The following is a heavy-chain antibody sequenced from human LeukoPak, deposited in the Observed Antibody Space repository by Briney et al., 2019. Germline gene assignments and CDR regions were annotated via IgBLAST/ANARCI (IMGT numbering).Heavy chain of an antibody. J-gene: IGHJ4*02. CDR1: GYIVTSYW. V-gene: IGHV5-51*01. CDR2: IYPGDSDT. CDR3: ARQRFVDFDY. D-gene: IGHD3-10*01. Sequence: GESLKISCKGSGYIVTSYWIGCVRQMPGKGLEWMGIIYPGDSDTRYSPSFQGQVIISADKSISTAYLQWSSLKASDTAMYYCARQRFVDFDYWGQGTLVTVSS.